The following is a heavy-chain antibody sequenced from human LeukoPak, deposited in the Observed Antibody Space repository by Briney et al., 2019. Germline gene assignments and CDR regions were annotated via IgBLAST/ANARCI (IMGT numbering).Heavy chain of an antibody. CDR2: IYYSGST. J-gene: IGHJ4*02. D-gene: IGHD4-17*01. V-gene: IGHV4-31*03. CDR3: ARESHPNDYGDYVDY. Sequence: SETLTLTSTVSGGSISSGGYYWSWIRQHPGKGLEWIGYIYYSGSTYYNPSLMSRVTISVDTSKNQFSLKLSSVTAADTAVYYCARESHPNDYGDYVDYWGQG. CDR1: GGSISSGGYY.